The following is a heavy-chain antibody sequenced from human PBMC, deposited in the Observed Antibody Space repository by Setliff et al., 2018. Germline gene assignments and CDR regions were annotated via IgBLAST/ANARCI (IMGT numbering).Heavy chain of an antibody. V-gene: IGHV3-23*03. CDR3: AKPQVELRWGFES. Sequence: PGGSLRLSCAGSGFAFSSYAMSWVRQAPGKGLEWVSTIYSGDRSTFYTDSVKGRFTISRDSSKNTLYLQMNSLRAEDTAVYYCAKPQVELRWGFESWGQGTLVT. D-gene: IGHD3-16*01. CDR2: IYSGDRST. J-gene: IGHJ4*02. CDR1: GFAFSSYA.